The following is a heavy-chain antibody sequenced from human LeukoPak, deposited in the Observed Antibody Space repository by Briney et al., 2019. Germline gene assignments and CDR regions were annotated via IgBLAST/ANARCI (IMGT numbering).Heavy chain of an antibody. CDR1: GFTVSSNY. V-gene: IGHV3-66*02. Sequence: GGSLRLSCAASGFTVSSNYMSWVRQAPGKGLKWVSVIYSGGSTYYADSVKGRFTISRDNSKNTLYLQMNSLRAEDTAVYYCARDLATIAHYYYYMDVWGKGTTVTVSS. D-gene: IGHD5-12*01. J-gene: IGHJ6*03. CDR2: IYSGGST. CDR3: ARDLATIAHYYYYMDV.